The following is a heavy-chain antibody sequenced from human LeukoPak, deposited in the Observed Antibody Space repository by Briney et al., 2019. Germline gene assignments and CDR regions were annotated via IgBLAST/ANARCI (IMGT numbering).Heavy chain of an antibody. D-gene: IGHD3-3*01. J-gene: IGHJ4*02. CDR2: IYTSGST. Sequence: SETLSLTCTVSGGSISSYYWSWIRQPAGKGLEWIGRIYTSGSTNYNPSLKSRATMSVDTSKNQFSLKLSSVTAADTAVYYCAREIKYDFWSGYFDYWGQGTLVTVSS. CDR3: AREIKYDFWSGYFDY. V-gene: IGHV4-4*07. CDR1: GGSISSYY.